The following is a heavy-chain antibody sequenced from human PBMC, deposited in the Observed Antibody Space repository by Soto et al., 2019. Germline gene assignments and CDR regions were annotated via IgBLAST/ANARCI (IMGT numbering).Heavy chain of an antibody. V-gene: IGHV3-30*18. D-gene: IGHD3-10*01. J-gene: IGHJ6*02. Sequence: GGSLRLSCAASGFTFSSYGMHWVRQAPGKGLEWVAVISYDGSNKYYADSVKGRFTISRDNSKNTLYLQMNSLRAEDTAVYYCAKDASDYYGSGSYYDVRAAYYYGMDVCGQGTTVTVSS. CDR2: ISYDGSNK. CDR1: GFTFSSYG. CDR3: AKDASDYYGSGSYYDVRAAYYYGMDV.